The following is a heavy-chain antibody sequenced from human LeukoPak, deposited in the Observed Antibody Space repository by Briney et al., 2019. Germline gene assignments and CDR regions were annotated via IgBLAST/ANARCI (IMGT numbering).Heavy chain of an antibody. CDR1: GGSFSGYY. V-gene: IGHV4-34*01. CDR2: INHSGST. J-gene: IGHJ4*02. D-gene: IGHD2-15*01. Sequence: SETLSLTCAVYGGSFSGYYWSWIRQPPGKGLEWIGEINHSGSTNYNPSLKSRVTISVDTSKNQFSLKLSSVTAADTAVYYCARDRILRLIDYWGQGTLVTVSS. CDR3: ARDRILRLIDY.